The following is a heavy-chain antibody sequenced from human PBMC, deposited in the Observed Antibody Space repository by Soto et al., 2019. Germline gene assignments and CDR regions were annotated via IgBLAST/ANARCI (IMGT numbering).Heavy chain of an antibody. Sequence: PSETLSLTCTVSGGSISSSSYYWGWIRQPPGKGLEWIGSIYYSGSTYYNPSLKSRVTISVDTSKNQFSLKLSSVTAADTAVYYCAVVVDYDILTGYYNFDYWGQGTLVTVSS. CDR2: IYYSGST. D-gene: IGHD3-9*01. CDR3: AVVVDYDILTGYYNFDY. V-gene: IGHV4-39*01. J-gene: IGHJ4*02. CDR1: GGSISSSSYY.